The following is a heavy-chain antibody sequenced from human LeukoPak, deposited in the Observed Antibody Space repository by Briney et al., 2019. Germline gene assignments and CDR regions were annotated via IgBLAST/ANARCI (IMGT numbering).Heavy chain of an antibody. CDR1: GDSFSRNTYS. J-gene: IGHJ4*02. V-gene: IGHV4-61*05. D-gene: IGHD4-23*01. Sequence: KPSETLSLTCTVSGDSFSRNTYSWGWIRQPPGKGLEWIGYIYYSGSANYNPSLKSRVTISVDTSKNQFSLKLSSVTAADTAVYYCARAGGYGGNDYWGQGTLVTVSS. CDR3: ARAGGYGGNDY. CDR2: IYYSGSA.